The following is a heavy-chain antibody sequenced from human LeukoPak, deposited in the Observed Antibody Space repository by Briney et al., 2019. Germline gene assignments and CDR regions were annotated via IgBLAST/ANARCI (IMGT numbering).Heavy chain of an antibody. Sequence: GGSLRLSCAASGFIFSSYTMNWVRQAPGKGLEWVSSISSSSRYIYYADSVKGRFTISRDNAKNTLLLQMNRLRAEDTAVYYCTRDRWASSSASFDYWGQGTLVTVSS. D-gene: IGHD6-6*01. CDR3: TRDRWASSSASFDY. CDR2: ISSSSRYI. CDR1: GFIFSSYT. V-gene: IGHV3-21*06. J-gene: IGHJ4*02.